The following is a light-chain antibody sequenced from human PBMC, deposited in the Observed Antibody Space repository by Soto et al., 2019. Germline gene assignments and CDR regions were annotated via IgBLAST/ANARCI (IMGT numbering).Light chain of an antibody. CDR3: QQGNNWPLT. V-gene: IGKV3-15*01. J-gene: IGKJ4*01. CDR2: RAS. Sequence: ILMTQSPASLSMSPGERATLSCRASQNIYSNIAWYQQRPGQAPRLLIYRASTRATGVPARFSGSGSGTEFTLTISSLQSEDFTVYYCQQGNNWPLTFGGGTKVEIK. CDR1: QNIYSN.